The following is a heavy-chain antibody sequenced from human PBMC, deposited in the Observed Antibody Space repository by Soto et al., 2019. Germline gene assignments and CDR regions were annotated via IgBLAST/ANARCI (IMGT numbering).Heavy chain of an antibody. CDR1: GDSMTSSDW. CDR2: IHYSGDI. Sequence: QVQLQESGPGLVKPSGTMSLTCAVSGDSMTSSDWWSWVRQAPGKGLEWIGEIHYSGDINYDPSLRSRVTISVDRSKNQFSLNLSSGTAADTAVYFCVCNGYYSLEYWGQGTLVIVSP. J-gene: IGHJ4*02. D-gene: IGHD3-22*01. V-gene: IGHV4-4*02. CDR3: VCNGYYSLEY.